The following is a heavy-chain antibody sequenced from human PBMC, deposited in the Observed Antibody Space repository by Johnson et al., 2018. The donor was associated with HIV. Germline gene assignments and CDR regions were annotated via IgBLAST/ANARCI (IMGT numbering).Heavy chain of an antibody. J-gene: IGHJ3*02. V-gene: IGHV3-48*01. CDR2: ISSSGSTI. Sequence: VQLVESGGGVVRPGGSLRLSCAASGFTFDVYAMSWVRQAPGMGLECVSYISSSGSTIYYADSVKGRFTISRDNSNNTLYLQMNSLRAEDTAVYYCARQTLRTFDIWGQVTMVTVSS. CDR1: GFTFDVYA. D-gene: IGHD3-16*01. CDR3: ARQTLRTFDI.